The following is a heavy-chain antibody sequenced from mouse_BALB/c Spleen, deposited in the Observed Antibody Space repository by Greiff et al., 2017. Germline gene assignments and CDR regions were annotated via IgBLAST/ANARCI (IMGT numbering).Heavy chain of an antibody. CDR2: ISYSGST. CDR1: GYSITSDYA. V-gene: IGHV3-2*02. D-gene: IGHD1-1*01. J-gene: IGHJ2*01. CDR3: ARFGSGSDY. Sequence: EVQGVESGPGLVKPSQSLSLTCTVTGYSITSDYAWNWIRQFPGNKLEWMGYISYSGSTSYNPSLKSRISITRDTSKNQFFLQLNSVTTEDTATYYCARFGSGSDYWGQGTTLTVSS.